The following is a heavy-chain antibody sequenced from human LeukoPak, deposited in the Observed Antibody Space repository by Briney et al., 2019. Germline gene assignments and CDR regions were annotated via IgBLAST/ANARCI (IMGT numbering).Heavy chain of an antibody. Sequence: SETLSLTCTVSGGSISAGTSYWSWIRQPAGKGLEWIGRIDTSGSTNYNPSLKSRVTISGDTSKNQFSLRLSSVTAADTAVYYCARSPTKRVPEDYWGQGTLVTVSS. V-gene: IGHV4-61*02. CDR3: ARSPTKRVPEDY. CDR2: IDTSGST. J-gene: IGHJ4*02. CDR1: GGSISAGTSY. D-gene: IGHD2-2*01.